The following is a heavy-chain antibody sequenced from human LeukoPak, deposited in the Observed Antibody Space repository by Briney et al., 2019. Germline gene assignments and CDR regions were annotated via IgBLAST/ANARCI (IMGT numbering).Heavy chain of an antibody. CDR2: IYYTGSI. CDR1: GASISSSGSY. J-gene: IGHJ6*02. Sequence: SETLSLTCTVSGASISSSGSYWTWLRQHPGKGLEWIAYIYYTGSIYYNPSLKSRVTMSVGTSKNQFSLKLNSVTAADTAVYYCARERSVGLGTSYYHYGVDVWGQGTSVTVSS. CDR3: ARERSVGLGTSYYHYGVDV. D-gene: IGHD1-7*01. V-gene: IGHV4-31*03.